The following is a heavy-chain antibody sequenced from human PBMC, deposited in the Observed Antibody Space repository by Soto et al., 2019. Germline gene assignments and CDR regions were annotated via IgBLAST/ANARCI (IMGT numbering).Heavy chain of an antibody. Sequence: GGSLRLSCAASGFTFSSYGMHWVRQAPGKGLEWVAVIWYDGSNKYYADSVKGRFTISRDNSKNTLYLQMNSLRAEDTAVYYCAREWYDILTGYYLDYYYYYMDVWGKGTTVTVSS. CDR2: IWYDGSNK. D-gene: IGHD3-9*01. CDR1: GFTFSSYG. J-gene: IGHJ6*03. V-gene: IGHV3-33*01. CDR3: AREWYDILTGYYLDYYYYYMDV.